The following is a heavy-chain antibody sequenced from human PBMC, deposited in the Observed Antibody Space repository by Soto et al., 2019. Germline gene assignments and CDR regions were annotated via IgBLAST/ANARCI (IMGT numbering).Heavy chain of an antibody. D-gene: IGHD3-16*01. J-gene: IGHJ4*02. CDR2: IYYSGST. Sequence: PSETLSLTCTVSGGSISSYYWSWIRQPPGKGLEWIGYIYYSGSTNYNPSLKSRVTISVDTSKNQFSLKLSSVTAADTAVYYCARGDYDYVWGSQSYYFDYWGQGTLVTVSS. V-gene: IGHV4-59*01. CDR1: GGSISSYY. CDR3: ARGDYDYVWGSQSYYFDY.